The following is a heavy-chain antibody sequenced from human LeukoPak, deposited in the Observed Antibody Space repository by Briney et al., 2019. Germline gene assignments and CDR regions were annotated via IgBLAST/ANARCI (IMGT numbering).Heavy chain of an antibody. J-gene: IGHJ4*02. V-gene: IGHV5-51*01. Sequence: GESLKISCKGSGYSFTSYWIGGVRQMPGKGLEWMGIIYPDDSDTRYSPSFQGQVTISADKSISTAYLQWSSLKASDTAMYYCAKTSFNDILTGPLDYWGQGTLVTVSS. CDR2: IYPDDSDT. CDR1: GYSFTSYW. CDR3: AKTSFNDILTGPLDY. D-gene: IGHD3-9*01.